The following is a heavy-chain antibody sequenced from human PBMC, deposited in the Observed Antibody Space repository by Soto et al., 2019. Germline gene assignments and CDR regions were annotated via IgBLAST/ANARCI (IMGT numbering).Heavy chain of an antibody. CDR2: IYYSGST. Sequence: QLQLQESGPGLVKPSETLSLTCTVSGGSISSSSYYWGWIRQPPGKGLEWIGSIYYSGSTYYNPSLKSRVTISVDTSKNQFSLKLSSVTAADTAVYYCARLRQPGYSSSWGQGTLVTVSS. CDR1: GGSISSSSYY. D-gene: IGHD6-19*01. V-gene: IGHV4-39*01. CDR3: ARLRQPGYSSS. J-gene: IGHJ4*02.